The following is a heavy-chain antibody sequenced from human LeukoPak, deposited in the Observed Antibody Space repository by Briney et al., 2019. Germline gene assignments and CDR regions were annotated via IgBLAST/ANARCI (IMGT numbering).Heavy chain of an antibody. CDR3: ARDPSSGWYLKGWFDP. Sequence: GGSLRLSCAASGFTFSSYSMHWVRQAPGKGLEWVAVISYDGSNKYYADSVKGRFTISRDNAKNSLYLQMNSLRAEDTAVYYCARDPSSGWYLKGWFDPWGQGTLVPVSS. CDR1: GFTFSSYS. CDR2: ISYDGSNK. J-gene: IGHJ5*02. D-gene: IGHD6-19*01. V-gene: IGHV3-30*04.